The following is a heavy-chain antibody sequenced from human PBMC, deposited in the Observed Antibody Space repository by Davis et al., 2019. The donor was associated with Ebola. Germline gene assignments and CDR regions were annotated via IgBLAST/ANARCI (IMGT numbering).Heavy chain of an antibody. D-gene: IGHD3-22*01. Sequence: SETLSLTCTVSGASISNHYWSWIRQPPGKGLEWIGYIHYSGITSNNPSLKSRVTMSVDTSKNQFSLRLSSVTAADTPVYYCATQYSNGWFDPWGQGTLVTVSS. CDR1: GASISNHY. J-gene: IGHJ5*02. CDR3: ATQYSNGWFDP. CDR2: IHYSGIT. V-gene: IGHV4-59*11.